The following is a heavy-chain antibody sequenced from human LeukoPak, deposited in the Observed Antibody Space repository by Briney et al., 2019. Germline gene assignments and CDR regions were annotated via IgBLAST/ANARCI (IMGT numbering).Heavy chain of an antibody. CDR2: INHRGST. CDR1: GGSISSSSYY. Sequence: TSSETLSLTCTVSGGSISSSSYYWSWIRQPPGKGLEWIGEINHRGSTNYNPSLKSRVTISIDTSKSQFSLKLNSVTAADTAVYYCARGLPTIFGGGGRLGYYFDYWGQGTLVTVSS. CDR3: ARGLPTIFGGGGRLGYYFDY. D-gene: IGHD3-3*01. V-gene: IGHV4-39*07. J-gene: IGHJ4*02.